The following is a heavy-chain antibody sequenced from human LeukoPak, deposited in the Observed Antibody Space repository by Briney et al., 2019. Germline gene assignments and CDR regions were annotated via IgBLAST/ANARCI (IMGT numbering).Heavy chain of an antibody. Sequence: ASVKVSCKASGYTFTSYAMNWVRQAPGQGLEWMGWINTNTGNPTYAQGFTGRFVFSLDTSVSTAYLQIGSLKAEDTAVYYCARPYCSGGSCHNFDYWGQGTLVTVSS. J-gene: IGHJ4*02. CDR1: GYTFTSYA. CDR2: INTNTGNP. D-gene: IGHD2-15*01. CDR3: ARPYCSGGSCHNFDY. V-gene: IGHV7-4-1*01.